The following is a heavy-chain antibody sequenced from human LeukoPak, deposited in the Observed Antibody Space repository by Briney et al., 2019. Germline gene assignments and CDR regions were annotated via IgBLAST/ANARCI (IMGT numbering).Heavy chain of an antibody. J-gene: IGHJ3*02. CDR3: ARGRKTGTRVAVDI. CDR1: GYTFTSYD. CDR2: MGHNNGNT. V-gene: IGHV1-8*01. Sequence: ASVKDSCRASGYTFTSYDINWVRQATGQGLEWMGWMGHNNGNTGYAQKFQGRVTMTRNTSISTAYMELSSLRSEDTAVYYCARGRKTGTRVAVDIWGQGTMVTVSS.